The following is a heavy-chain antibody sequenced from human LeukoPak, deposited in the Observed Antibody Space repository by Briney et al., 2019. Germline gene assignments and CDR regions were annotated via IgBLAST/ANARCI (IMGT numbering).Heavy chain of an antibody. CDR3: AKLSGFWSGYPFDY. CDR2: ISGSGGST. CDR1: GFTFSTYA. Sequence: GGSLRLSCAASGFTFSTYAMSWVRQAPGKGLEWVSAISGSGGSTYYADSVKGRFTISRDNSKNTLYLQMNSLRAEDTAVYYCAKLSGFWSGYPFDYWGQGTLVTVSS. D-gene: IGHD3-3*01. J-gene: IGHJ4*02. V-gene: IGHV3-23*01.